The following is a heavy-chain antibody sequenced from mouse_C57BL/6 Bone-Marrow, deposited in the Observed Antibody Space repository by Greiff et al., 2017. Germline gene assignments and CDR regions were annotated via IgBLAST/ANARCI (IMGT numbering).Heavy chain of an antibody. CDR3: ARIAGRFITTVVAPPWFAY. Sequence: QVTLKECGPGILQPSQTLSLTCSFSGFSLSTFGMGVGWIRQPSGKGLEWLAHIWWDDDKYYNPALKSRLTISKDTSKNQVFLKIANVDTADTATYYCARIAGRFITTVVAPPWFAYWGQGTLVTVSA. CDR2: IWWDDDK. V-gene: IGHV8-8*01. CDR1: GFSLSTFGMG. J-gene: IGHJ3*01. D-gene: IGHD1-1*01.